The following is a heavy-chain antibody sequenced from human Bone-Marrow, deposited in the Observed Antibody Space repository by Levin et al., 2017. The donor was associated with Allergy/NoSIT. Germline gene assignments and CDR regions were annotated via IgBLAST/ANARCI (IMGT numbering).Heavy chain of an antibody. J-gene: IGHJ4*02. V-gene: IGHV3-7*01. CDR3: VRDCGGDCYSY. D-gene: IGHD2-21*02. Sequence: GGSLRLSCAASGFTFSVYGMTWVRQAPGKGLEWVANIKNDGSEGHYADSVRGRFTISRDNAKKSLYLQMNSLRAEDTAVYYCVRDCGGDCYSYWGQGTLVTVSS. CDR1: GFTFSVYG. CDR2: IKNDGSEG.